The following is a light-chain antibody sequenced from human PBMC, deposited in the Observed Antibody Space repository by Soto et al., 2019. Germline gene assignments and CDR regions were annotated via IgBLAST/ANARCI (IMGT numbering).Light chain of an antibody. J-gene: IGKJ4*01. CDR2: HAS. V-gene: IGKV3-15*01. CDR3: QQYNELPLT. Sequence: EIVMTQSPATLSVSPGERATLSCRASQSVSNNLAWYQQKPGQAPRLLIYHASTGATGIPARFSGSGSGTELTLTISSVQSEEFAVYYCQQYNELPLTFGGGTKVEIK. CDR1: QSVSNN.